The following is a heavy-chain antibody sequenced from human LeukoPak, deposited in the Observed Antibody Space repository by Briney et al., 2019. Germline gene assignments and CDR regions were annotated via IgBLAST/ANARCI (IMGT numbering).Heavy chain of an antibody. V-gene: IGHV3-30*03. D-gene: IGHD2-15*01. CDR3: ARDYCSGGSCQLDY. J-gene: IGHJ4*02. CDR1: GFSFSSCG. Sequence: GGSLRLSCAASGFSFSSCGMHWVRQTPDKGLEWVAAIAKDGTDIHYVDSVKGRFTISRDNSRNTLYLQMFSLSTEDTAVYYCARDYCSGGSCQLDYWGQGTLVTVSS. CDR2: IAKDGTDI.